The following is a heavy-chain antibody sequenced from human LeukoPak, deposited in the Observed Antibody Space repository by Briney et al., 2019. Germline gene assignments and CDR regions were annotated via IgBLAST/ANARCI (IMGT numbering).Heavy chain of an antibody. J-gene: IGHJ4*02. CDR2: ISYSGRT. D-gene: IGHD5-18*01. Sequence: SETLSLTCTVSGGSISSYYWSWIRQPPGKGLEWIGYISYSGRTNYNPSLKSRVTISVDTSKNQFSLRLTSVTAEDTAVYYCARHVQDTAMVNGFDYWGQGTLVTVSS. CDR1: GGSISSYY. CDR3: ARHVQDTAMVNGFDY. V-gene: IGHV4-59*01.